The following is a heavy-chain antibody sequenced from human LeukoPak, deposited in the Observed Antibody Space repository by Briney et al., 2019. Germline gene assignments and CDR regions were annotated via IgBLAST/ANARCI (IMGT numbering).Heavy chain of an antibody. J-gene: IGHJ4*02. CDR3: AKDPTHYRVWDYYETIGLSY. CDR1: GFTFSNFG. D-gene: IGHD3-22*01. Sequence: GGSLRLSCAASGFTFSNFGMHWVRQAPGKGREWVAFIRFDGTSEFYADSVKARFTISRDNSKNTLNLQMNSLRAEDTAVYYCAKDPTHYRVWDYYETIGLSYWGQGTLVTVSS. V-gene: IGHV3-30*02. CDR2: IRFDGTSE.